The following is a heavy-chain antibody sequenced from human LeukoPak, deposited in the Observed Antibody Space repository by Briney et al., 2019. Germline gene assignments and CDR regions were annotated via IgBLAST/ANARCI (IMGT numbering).Heavy chain of an antibody. Sequence: QPGRSLRLSCAASGFTFSSYGMHWVRQAPGKGLEWVAVISYDGSNKYYADSMRGRFTISRDNSKNTLYLQMNSLRAEDTAVYYCAKDGRVGGGATDASIDYWGQGTLVTVSS. D-gene: IGHD1-26*01. CDR2: ISYDGSNK. V-gene: IGHV3-30*18. CDR3: AKDGRVGGGATDASIDY. J-gene: IGHJ4*02. CDR1: GFTFSSYG.